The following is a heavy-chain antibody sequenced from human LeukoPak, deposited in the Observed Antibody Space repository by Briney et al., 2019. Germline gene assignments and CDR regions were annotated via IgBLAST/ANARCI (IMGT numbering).Heavy chain of an antibody. CDR3: ARVFPTVTLSYYYYYYMDV. V-gene: IGHV4-4*02. Sequence: NSSETLSLTCAVSGGSISSSNWWSWVRQPPGKGLEWIGEIYHSGSTNYNPSLKSRVTISVDKSKNQFSLKLSSVTAADTAVYYCARVFPTVTLSYYYYYYMDVWGKGTTVTVSS. CDR1: GGSISSSNW. D-gene: IGHD4-17*01. CDR2: IYHSGST. J-gene: IGHJ6*03.